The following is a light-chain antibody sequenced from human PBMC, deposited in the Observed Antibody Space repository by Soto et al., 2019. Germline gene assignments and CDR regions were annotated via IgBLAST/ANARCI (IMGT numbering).Light chain of an antibody. J-gene: IGKJ2*01. CDR2: GAS. Sequence: EMTQSPATLSVSPGERATLSCRASQPVASNIAWYQQKPGQAPRLLIRGASTRATGVSARFSGAGSGTEFTLTISSLQSEAFAVYYCQQYHNWPPQYTFGQGTRLQIK. CDR3: QQYHNWPPQYT. V-gene: IGKV3-15*01. CDR1: QPVASN.